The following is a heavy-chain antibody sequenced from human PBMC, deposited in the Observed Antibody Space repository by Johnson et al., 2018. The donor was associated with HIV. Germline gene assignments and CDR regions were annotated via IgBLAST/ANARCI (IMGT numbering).Heavy chain of an antibody. Sequence: VQLVESGGGVVQPGRSLRLSCAASGFIFSSYAVHWVRQAPGKGLEWVAVISYDGTNKFYADSVKGRFTISRDNSKNTMFLQMNSLRPEDTAMYYCASSRYTYDNDDAYLLHAFDFWGQGTMVTVSS. CDR1: GFIFSSYA. CDR3: ASSRYTYDNDDAYLLHAFDF. J-gene: IGHJ3*01. D-gene: IGHD3-22*01. V-gene: IGHV3-30*04. CDR2: ISYDGTNK.